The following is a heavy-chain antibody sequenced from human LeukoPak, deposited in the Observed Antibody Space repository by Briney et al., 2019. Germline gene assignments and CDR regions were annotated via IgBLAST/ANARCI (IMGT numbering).Heavy chain of an antibody. D-gene: IGHD3-10*01. CDR1: GGSISSSSYY. CDR3: ARHDPGSGTHYYSRNNWFDP. Sequence: SETLSLTCTVSGGSISSSSYYWGWIRQPPGKGLEWIGSIYYSGSTYTNPSLKSRVAISVDTSKNQLSLKLSSVTATDTAVYYCARHDPGSGTHYYSRNNWFDPWGQGTLVTVSS. J-gene: IGHJ5*02. CDR2: IYYSGST. V-gene: IGHV4-39*01.